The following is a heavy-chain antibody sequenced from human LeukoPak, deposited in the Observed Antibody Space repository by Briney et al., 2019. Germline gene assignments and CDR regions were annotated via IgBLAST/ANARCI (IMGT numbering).Heavy chain of an antibody. CDR2: INPGSGGT. CDR1: GYTFTDYY. V-gene: IGHV1-2*02. J-gene: IGHJ4*02. D-gene: IGHD5-12*01. CDR3: TRVPSSGSGYSGYRLSPLDY. Sequence: ASVKVSCQASGYTFTDYYMNWVRQAPGQGLEWMGWINPGSGGTNCAQKFQGRVTITADKSTSTAYMELSSLRSEDTAVYYCTRVPSSGSGYSGYRLSPLDYWGQGTLVTVSS.